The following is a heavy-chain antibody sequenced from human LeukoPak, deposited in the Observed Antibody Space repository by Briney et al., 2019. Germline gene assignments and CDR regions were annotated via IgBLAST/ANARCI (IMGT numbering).Heavy chain of an antibody. D-gene: IGHD3-10*01. V-gene: IGHV3-9*01. CDR1: GFTFDDYA. Sequence: PGGSLRLSCAASGFTFDDYAMHWVRQAPGKGLEWVSGISWNSGSIGYADSVKGRFTISRDNAKNSLYLQMNSLRAEDTALYYCAKDKGSEGSGSCTTFDYWGQGTLVTVSS. CDR3: AKDKGSEGSGSCTTFDY. CDR2: ISWNSGSI. J-gene: IGHJ4*02.